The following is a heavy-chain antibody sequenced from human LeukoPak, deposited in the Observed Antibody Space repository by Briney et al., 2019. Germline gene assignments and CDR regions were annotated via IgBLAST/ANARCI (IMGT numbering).Heavy chain of an antibody. CDR1: GFTFSSYA. CDR2: ISGSGDNT. J-gene: IGHJ4*02. CDR3: VLGYYFDY. V-gene: IGHV3-23*01. Sequence: PGGSLKLSCVVPGFTFSSYAMSWVRQAPGKGLEWVSTISGSGDNTHYADSVKGRFTISRDNSKNTLYLQMSSLRAEDTAVYYCVLGYYFDYWGQGTLVTVSS. D-gene: IGHD3-22*01.